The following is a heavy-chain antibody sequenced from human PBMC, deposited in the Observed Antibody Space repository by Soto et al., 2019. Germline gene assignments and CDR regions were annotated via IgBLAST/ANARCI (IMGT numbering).Heavy chain of an antibody. Sequence: SETLSLTCTASGGSISSHYLNWIRQPPGKGLEWIGYIYYRGSTNYNPSLESRVTISVDTSKNQFSLKLTSVTAADTAVYYCARGERLSMIVIWGQGTLVTVSS. V-gene: IGHV4-59*11. CDR3: ARGERLSMIVI. J-gene: IGHJ4*02. D-gene: IGHD3-22*01. CDR2: IYYRGST. CDR1: GGSISSHY.